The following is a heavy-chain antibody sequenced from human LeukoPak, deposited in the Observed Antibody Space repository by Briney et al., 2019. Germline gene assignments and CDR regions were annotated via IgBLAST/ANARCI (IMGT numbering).Heavy chain of an antibody. CDR3: ARRALWFGERPYYYYMDV. Sequence: PSETLSLTCTVSDGAIAGYSWSWIRQPPGKGLEWIGYIYYSGDTNYNPSLQSRVTVSVDTSKNQFSLKLSSVTAADTAVYYCARRALWFGERPYYYYMDVWGKGTTVTISS. D-gene: IGHD3-10*01. CDR1: DGAIAGYS. J-gene: IGHJ6*03. CDR2: IYYSGDT. V-gene: IGHV4-59*01.